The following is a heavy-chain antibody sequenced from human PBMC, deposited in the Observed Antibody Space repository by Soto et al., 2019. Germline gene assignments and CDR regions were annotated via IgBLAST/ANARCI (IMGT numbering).Heavy chain of an antibody. V-gene: IGHV3-15*01. CDR3: TTYSSSWKFDY. J-gene: IGHJ4*02. Sequence: EVQLVESGGGLVKPGGSLRLSCAASGFSFSNAWMSWVRQAPGKGLEWVGRIKSKTDGGTTDYAAPVKGRFTISRDDSKNTLYLQMNSLKTEDTAVYYCTTYSSSWKFDYWGQGTLVTVSS. CDR2: IKSKTDGGTT. CDR1: GFSFSNAW. D-gene: IGHD6-13*01.